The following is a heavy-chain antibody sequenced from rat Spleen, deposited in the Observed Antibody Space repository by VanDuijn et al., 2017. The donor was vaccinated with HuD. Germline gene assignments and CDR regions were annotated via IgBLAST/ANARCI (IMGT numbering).Heavy chain of an antibody. Sequence: EVQLVESDGGLVRPGRSLKLSCAASGFTFSDYYMAWVRQAPTEGLEWVATFSYDGRTTYYRDSVKGRFTISRDNAKSTLYLQMDSLRSEDTATYYCTRGEQLGGDYWGQGVMVTVSS. CDR3: TRGEQLGGDY. J-gene: IGHJ2*01. CDR2: FSYDGRTT. CDR1: GFTFSDYY. V-gene: IGHV5-29*01. D-gene: IGHD1-10*01.